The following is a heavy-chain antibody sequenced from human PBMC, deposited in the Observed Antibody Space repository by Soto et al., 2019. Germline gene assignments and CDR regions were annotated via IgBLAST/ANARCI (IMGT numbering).Heavy chain of an antibody. V-gene: IGHV4-34*01. J-gene: IGHJ6*03. D-gene: IGHD2-15*01. Sequence: PSETLSLTCAVYGGSFSGYYWSWIRQPPGKGLEWIGEINHSGSTNYNPSLKSRVTISVDTSKNQFSLKLSSVTAADTAVYYCARVRGYCSGGSCYLRYYYYYMDVWGKGTTLTVSS. CDR1: GGSFSGYY. CDR3: ARVRGYCSGGSCYLRYYYYYMDV. CDR2: INHSGST.